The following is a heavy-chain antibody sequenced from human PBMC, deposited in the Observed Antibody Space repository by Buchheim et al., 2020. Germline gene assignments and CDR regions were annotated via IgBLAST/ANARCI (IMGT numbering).Heavy chain of an antibody. CDR3: ASPDCTNGVCPTDYYYYYGMDV. J-gene: IGHJ6*02. Sequence: QVQLVESGGGVVQPGRSLRLSCAASGFTFSSYAMHWVRQAPGKGLEWVAVISYDGSNKYYADSVKGRFTISRDNSKNTLYLQMNSLRAEDTAVYYCASPDCTNGVCPTDYYYYYGMDVWGQGTT. V-gene: IGHV3-30*04. CDR1: GFTFSSYA. CDR2: ISYDGSNK. D-gene: IGHD2-8*01.